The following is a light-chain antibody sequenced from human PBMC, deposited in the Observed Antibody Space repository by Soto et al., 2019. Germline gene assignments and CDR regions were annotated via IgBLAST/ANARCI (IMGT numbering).Light chain of an antibody. V-gene: IGKV1-5*01. J-gene: IGKJ1*01. CDR2: DAS. CDR3: QQYNSYSPWT. Sequence: DIQMTQSPSTLSASVGDRVTITCRASQSISSWLAWYQQKPGKAPKLLIYDASSLESGVPSRFSGSGSWTEFTLTISSLQPDYFATYYCQQYNSYSPWTFGQGTKVEIK. CDR1: QSISSW.